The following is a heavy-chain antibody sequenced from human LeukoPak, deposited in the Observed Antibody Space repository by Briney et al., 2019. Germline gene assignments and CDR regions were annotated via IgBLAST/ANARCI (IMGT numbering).Heavy chain of an antibody. CDR2: ISSSGSTI. Sequence: GGSLRLSCAASGFTFSSYEMNWVRQAPGKGLEWVSYISSSGSTIYYADSVKGRFTISRDNAKNTLYLQMNSLRAEDTAVYYCAKAPGGIVGYWGQGTLVTVSS. V-gene: IGHV3-48*03. J-gene: IGHJ4*02. CDR3: AKAPGGIVGY. D-gene: IGHD3-16*01. CDR1: GFTFSSYE.